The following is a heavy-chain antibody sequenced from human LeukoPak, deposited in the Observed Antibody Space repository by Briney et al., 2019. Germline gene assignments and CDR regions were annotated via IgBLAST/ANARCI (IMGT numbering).Heavy chain of an antibody. D-gene: IGHD6-19*01. CDR1: GDSVSINRAA. V-gene: IGHV6-1*01. CDR2: KYQRSKWYN. J-gene: IGHJ4*02. CDR3: ARSPSPYSSGWYFDY. Sequence: SRTLSLTSAISGDSVSINRAAWNWVRQSPSRGLEWLGRKYQRSKWYNDYAVSVKSRITINTDISKNQFSLQLNSVTPEDTAVYYCARSPSPYSSGWYFDYWGQRTLVTVSS.